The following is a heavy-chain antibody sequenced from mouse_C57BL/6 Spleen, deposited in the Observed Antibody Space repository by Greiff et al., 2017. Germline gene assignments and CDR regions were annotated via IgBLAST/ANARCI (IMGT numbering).Heavy chain of an antibody. J-gene: IGHJ3*01. D-gene: IGHD2-2*01. CDR1: GYTFTSYW. Sequence: VQLQQPGAELVKPGASVKMSCKASGYTFTSYWITWVKQRPGQGLEWIGDIYPGSGSTNYNEKFKSKATLTVDTSSSTAYMQLSSLKSADSAVYYCARGTYGGYDSAWFAYWGQGTLVTVSA. CDR2: IYPGSGST. CDR3: ARGTYGGYDSAWFAY. V-gene: IGHV1-55*01.